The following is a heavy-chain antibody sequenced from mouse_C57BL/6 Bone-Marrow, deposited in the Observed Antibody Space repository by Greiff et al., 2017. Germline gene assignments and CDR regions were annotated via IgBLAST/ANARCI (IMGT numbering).Heavy chain of an antibody. D-gene: IGHD1-1*01. J-gene: IGHJ4*01. CDR3: ASPTLILRPYYAMDY. CDR2: IWWDDDK. CDR1: GFSLSTFGMG. Sequence: QVTLKVCGPGILQPSQTLSLTCSFSGFSLSTFGMGVGWIRQPSGKGLEWLAHIWWDDDKYYNPALKSRLTISKDTSKNQVFLKIANGDPADTATYYCASPTLILRPYYAMDYWGQGTSVTVSS. V-gene: IGHV8-8*01.